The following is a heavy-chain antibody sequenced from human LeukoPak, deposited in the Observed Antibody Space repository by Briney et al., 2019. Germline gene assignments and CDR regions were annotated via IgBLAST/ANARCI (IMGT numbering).Heavy chain of an antibody. D-gene: IGHD5-24*01. J-gene: IGHJ4*02. Sequence: GESLKISCKGSGYSFTSYWIGWVRQMPGKGLEWMGIIYPGGSDTRYSPSFQGQVTISADKSISTAYLQWSSLKASDTAMYYCARRVEMATIGNYYFDYWGQGTLVTVSS. CDR2: IYPGGSDT. V-gene: IGHV5-51*01. CDR1: GYSFTSYW. CDR3: ARRVEMATIGNYYFDY.